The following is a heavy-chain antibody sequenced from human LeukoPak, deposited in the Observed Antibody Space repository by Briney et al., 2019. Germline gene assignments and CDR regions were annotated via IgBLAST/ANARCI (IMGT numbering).Heavy chain of an antibody. CDR3: ARDGGVTMVRGAPDLYNWFDP. Sequence: PSGTLSLTCAVSGGSISSSNWWSWVRQPPGKGLEWIGEIYHSGSTNYNPSLKSRVTISVDKSKNQFSLKLSSVTAADTAVYYCARDGGVTMVRGAPDLYNWFDPWGQGTLVTVSS. D-gene: IGHD3-10*01. J-gene: IGHJ5*02. CDR2: IYHSGST. CDR1: GGSISSSNW. V-gene: IGHV4-4*02.